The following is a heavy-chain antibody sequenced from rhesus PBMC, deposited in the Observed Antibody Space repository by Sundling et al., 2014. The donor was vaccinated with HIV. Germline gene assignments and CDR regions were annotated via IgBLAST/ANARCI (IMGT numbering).Heavy chain of an antibody. D-gene: IGHD6-25*01. V-gene: IGHV4S2*01. CDR2: IYGGDGST. Sequence: QVQLQGSGPGLVKPSETLPLTCAVSGVSISSNYWRWIRQAPGKGLEWIGRIYGGDGSTDYKSSLKSRVSISIDTSKKQFSLKLTTVTAADTAVYYCARRRTYSGSCDYWGQGVLVTVSS. CDR1: GVSISSNY. J-gene: IGHJ4*01. CDR3: ARRRTYSGSCDY.